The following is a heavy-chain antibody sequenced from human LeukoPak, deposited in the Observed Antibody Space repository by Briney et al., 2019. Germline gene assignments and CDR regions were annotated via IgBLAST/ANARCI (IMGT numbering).Heavy chain of an antibody. CDR3: TTQGPYCSSTSCYSIDY. V-gene: IGHV3-15*01. CDR1: GFTFSNAW. J-gene: IGHJ4*02. CDR2: IKSKTDGGTT. Sequence: GGSLRLSCAASGFTFSNAWMSWVRQAPGKGLEWVGRIKSKTDGGTTDYAAPVKGRFTISRGDSKNTLYLQMNSLKTEDTAVYYCTTQGPYCSSTSCYSIDYWGQGTLVTVSS. D-gene: IGHD2-2*01.